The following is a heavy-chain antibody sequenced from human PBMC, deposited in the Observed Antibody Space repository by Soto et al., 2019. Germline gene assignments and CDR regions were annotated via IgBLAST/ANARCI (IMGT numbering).Heavy chain of an antibody. J-gene: IGHJ4*02. Sequence: EVQLLESGGGLVQPGGSLRLSCAASGFTFSSYAMSWVRQAPGKGLEWVSAISGSGGSTYYADSVKGRFTISRDNSNNTLYRQMNSLRAEDTAVYYCAKRIVAAAGNDYWGQGTLVTVSS. CDR1: GFTFSSYA. V-gene: IGHV3-23*01. CDR3: AKRIVAAAGNDY. CDR2: ISGSGGST. D-gene: IGHD6-13*01.